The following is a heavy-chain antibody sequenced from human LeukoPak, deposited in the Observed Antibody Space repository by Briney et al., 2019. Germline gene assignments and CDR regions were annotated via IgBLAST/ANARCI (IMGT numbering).Heavy chain of an antibody. CDR3: ARGGSSWYSWFDP. J-gene: IGHJ5*02. CDR1: GFTFSSYE. CDR2: ISSSGSTI. V-gene: IGHV3-48*03. D-gene: IGHD6-13*01. Sequence: PGGSLRLSCAASGFTFSSYEMNWVRQAPGKGLEWVSYISSSGSTIYYADSVKGRFTISRDNAKNSLYLQMNSLRAEDTAVYYCARGGSSWYSWFDPWGQGTLVTVSS.